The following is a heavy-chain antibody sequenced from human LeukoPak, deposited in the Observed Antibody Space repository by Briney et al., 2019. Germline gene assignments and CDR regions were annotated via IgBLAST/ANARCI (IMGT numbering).Heavy chain of an antibody. D-gene: IGHD1-1*01. V-gene: IGHV3-74*01. J-gene: IGHJ4*02. CDR2: FISVGRTI. CDR3: VGELATWY. Sequence: PGGSMSLSCAASGFTSSIYSMQWVRQAPGKGLVWVSCFISVGRTITYADSVKAPFTISRDHPKHTLYLQMYSLRAEDTAVYYCVGELATWYWGKGTLVFVSS. CDR1: GFTSSIYS.